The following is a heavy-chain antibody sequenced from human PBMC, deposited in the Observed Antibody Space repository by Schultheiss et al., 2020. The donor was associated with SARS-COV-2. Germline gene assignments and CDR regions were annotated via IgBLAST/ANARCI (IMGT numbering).Heavy chain of an antibody. J-gene: IGHJ4*02. Sequence: SETLSLTCAVYGGSFSGYYWSWIRQPPGKGLEWIGYIYYSGSTYYNPSLKSRVTISVDTSKKQFSLRLRSVTAADTAVYYCARDGSSGWYGFDYWGQGTLVTVSS. CDR1: GGSFSGYY. V-gene: IGHV4-59*01. CDR3: ARDGSSGWYGFDY. CDR2: IYYSGST. D-gene: IGHD6-19*01.